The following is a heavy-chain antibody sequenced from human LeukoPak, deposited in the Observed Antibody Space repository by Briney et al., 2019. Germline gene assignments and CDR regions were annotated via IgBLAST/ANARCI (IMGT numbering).Heavy chain of an antibody. J-gene: IGHJ5*02. Sequence: ASVKVSCKASGYTFTSYDINWVRQATGQGLEWMGWMNPNSGNTGYAQKFQGRVTITRNTSISTAYMELSSLRSEDTAVYYCARDCRTCSSTSGSWFDPWGQGTLVTVSS. D-gene: IGHD2-2*01. CDR3: ARDCRTCSSTSGSWFDP. CDR2: MNPNSGNT. V-gene: IGHV1-8*03. CDR1: GYTFTSYD.